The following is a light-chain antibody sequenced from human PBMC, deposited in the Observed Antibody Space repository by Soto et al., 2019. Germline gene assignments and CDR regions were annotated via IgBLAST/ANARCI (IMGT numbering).Light chain of an antibody. V-gene: IGLV1-40*01. Sequence: QSVLTQPPSVSEAPGQRVTISCTGTSSDIGAGNDVHWYQQLPGAAPKLLIYSNAIRPSGVPDRISGSKSGTSASLAITGLRAGDEADYYCSSYAGSNNFVFGTGTKVTVL. CDR2: SNA. CDR1: SSDIGAGND. J-gene: IGLJ1*01. CDR3: SSYAGSNNFV.